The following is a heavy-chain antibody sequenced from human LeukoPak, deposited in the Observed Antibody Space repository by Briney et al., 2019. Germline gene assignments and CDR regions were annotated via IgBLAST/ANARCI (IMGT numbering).Heavy chain of an antibody. Sequence: SETLSLTCTVSGGSISSYYWSWIRQPPGKGLEWIGYIYYTGNTNYNPSLKSRVTISLDTSKNQLSLKLSSVTAADTAVYYCARHLRITIFGVVTPGALGYWGQGTLVTVSS. CDR1: GGSISSYY. D-gene: IGHD3-3*01. CDR3: ARHLRITIFGVVTPGALGY. V-gene: IGHV4-59*08. J-gene: IGHJ4*02. CDR2: IYYTGNT.